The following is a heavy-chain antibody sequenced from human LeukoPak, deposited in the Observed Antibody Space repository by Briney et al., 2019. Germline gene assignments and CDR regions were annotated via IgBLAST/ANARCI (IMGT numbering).Heavy chain of an antibody. CDR3: AKRGYYYDSGGYYYFDY. Sequence: PGGSLRLSCAASGFTFSNFAMSWVRQAPGKGLEWVSVISASGNDIYYADSVKGRFTISRDNSGNTLYLQMNCLRAEDTAVYYCAKRGYYYDSGGYYYFDYWGQGTLVTVSS. D-gene: IGHD3-22*01. J-gene: IGHJ4*02. V-gene: IGHV3-23*01. CDR2: ISASGNDI. CDR1: GFTFSNFA.